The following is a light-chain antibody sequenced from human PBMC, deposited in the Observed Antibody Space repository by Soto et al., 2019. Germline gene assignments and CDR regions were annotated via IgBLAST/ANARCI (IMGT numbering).Light chain of an antibody. CDR3: PQYGDSPL. V-gene: IGKV3-20*01. Sequence: EIVLTQSPGTLSLSPGERATLSGRASQSVSSSYLAWYQQKPGQAPRLLIYGASSRATGIPDRFSGSGSGTDFTLTISRLEPEDFAVYYCPQYGDSPLVGPGTQVEIK. CDR1: QSVSSSY. CDR2: GAS. J-gene: IGKJ3*01.